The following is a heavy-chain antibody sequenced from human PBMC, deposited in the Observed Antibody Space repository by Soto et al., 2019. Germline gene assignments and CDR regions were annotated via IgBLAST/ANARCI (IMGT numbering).Heavy chain of an antibody. Sequence: EIQLMQSGGGLVRPGGSLRLSCAASGFTFSDSWMTWVRQAPGKGLEWVARIKPDESEKKYADSVKGRFSISRDNAKNSMYLQMDSLRGEDTAVYYCVRGGSNYASWGQGTLVTVSS. CDR1: GFTFSDSW. D-gene: IGHD4-4*01. CDR2: IKPDESEK. J-gene: IGHJ5*02. V-gene: IGHV3-7*01. CDR3: VRGGSNYAS.